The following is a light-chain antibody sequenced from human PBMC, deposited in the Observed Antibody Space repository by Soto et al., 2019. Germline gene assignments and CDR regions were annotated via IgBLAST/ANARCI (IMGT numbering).Light chain of an antibody. V-gene: IGKV3-15*01. CDR1: QSVNSN. CDR3: QQHNSWPPV. J-gene: IGKJ2*01. CDR2: GAS. Sequence: EIVMTQSPATLSVSPGERATLSCRASQSVNSNLAWYQQKPGHSPRLLIYGASTRVTGIPARFSGSGSGTKFTLTISSLQSEDFAIYYCQQHNSWPPVFGQGTKLEIK.